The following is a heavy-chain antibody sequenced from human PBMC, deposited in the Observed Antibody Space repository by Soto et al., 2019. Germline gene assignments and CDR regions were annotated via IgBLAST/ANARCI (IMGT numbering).Heavy chain of an antibody. J-gene: IGHJ4*02. Sequence: GGSLRLSCAASGFTFSSYAMSWVRQAPGKGLEWVSAISGSGGSTYYADSVKGRFTISRDNSKNTLYLQMNSLRAEDTAVYYCATPSGYSYGFSPVSDYWGQGTLVTVSS. D-gene: IGHD5-18*01. V-gene: IGHV3-23*01. CDR2: ISGSGGST. CDR3: ATPSGYSYGFSPVSDY. CDR1: GFTFSSYA.